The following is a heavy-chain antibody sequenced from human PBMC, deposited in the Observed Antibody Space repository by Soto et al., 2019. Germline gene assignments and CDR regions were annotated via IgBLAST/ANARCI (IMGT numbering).Heavy chain of an antibody. Sequence: QVQLVQSGAEVRQPASSVKVSCKTSGGTFSSYAISWVRQAPGQGLEWMGGIVPIVDTSTYAQKFQGRVTITADESTSTVYMELSSLRSDVTAVYYCVRVVAIPGFPDNWCQGTLVTVSS. J-gene: IGHJ4*02. D-gene: IGHD2-15*01. V-gene: IGHV1-69*12. CDR2: IVPIVDTS. CDR1: GGTFSSYA. CDR3: VRVVAIPGFPDN.